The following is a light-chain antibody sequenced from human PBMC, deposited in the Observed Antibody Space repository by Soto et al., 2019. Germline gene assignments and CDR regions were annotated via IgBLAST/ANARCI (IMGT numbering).Light chain of an antibody. Sequence: DIHMTQSPSTLSASVGDRVTITCRASQSISIWLAWYQQKPGKAPNLLIYKTSSLESGVPSRFSGSGSGTEFTLTISSLQPDDFATYYCQHWNDYSWTFGQGTKVELK. CDR3: QHWNDYSWT. V-gene: IGKV1-5*03. CDR1: QSISIW. CDR2: KTS. J-gene: IGKJ1*01.